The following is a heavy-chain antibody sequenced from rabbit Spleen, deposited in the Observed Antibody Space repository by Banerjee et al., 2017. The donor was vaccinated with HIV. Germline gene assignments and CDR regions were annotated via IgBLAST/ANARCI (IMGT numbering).Heavy chain of an antibody. CDR1: GFSFSSSYW. V-gene: IGHV1S45*01. J-gene: IGHJ3*01. CDR3: ARWADPAHSL. Sequence: QEQLEESGGDLVKPEGSLTLTCTASGFSFSSSYWMSWVRQAPGKGLEWIGCIYIGSGSTYYANWAKGRFTISKPSSTTVTLQMTSLTAADTATYFCARWADPAHSLWGQGTLVTVS. CDR2: IYIGSGST. D-gene: IGHD2-1*01.